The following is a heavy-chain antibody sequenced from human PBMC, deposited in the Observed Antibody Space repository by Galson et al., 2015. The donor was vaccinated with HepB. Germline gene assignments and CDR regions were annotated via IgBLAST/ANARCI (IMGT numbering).Heavy chain of an antibody. CDR1: GGSISSGHYY. D-gene: IGHD4-11*01. Sequence: ETLSLTCTVSGGSISSGHYYWGWIRQSPWKGLEWIGSIYYSGSTYYNPSLKSRVTISVDTSKNQFSLKLSSVTAADTAVYYCARDRWDYSNYGLWDWGQGTLVTVSS. V-gene: IGHV4-39*07. J-gene: IGHJ4*02. CDR3: ARDRWDYSNYGLWD. CDR2: IYYSGST.